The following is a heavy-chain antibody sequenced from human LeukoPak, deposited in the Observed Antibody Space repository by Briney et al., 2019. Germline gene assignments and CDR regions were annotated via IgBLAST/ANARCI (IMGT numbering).Heavy chain of an antibody. CDR1: GGSISSYY. CDR3: GAGEYFDY. D-gene: IGHD7-27*01. Sequence: PSETLSLTCTVSGGSISSYYWSWIRQPPGKGLEWIGDIYYSGSTYYNPSLKSRVTISVDTSKNQFSLKLSSVTAADTAVYYCGAGEYFDYWGQGTLVTVSS. CDR2: IYYSGST. J-gene: IGHJ4*02. V-gene: IGHV4-59*08.